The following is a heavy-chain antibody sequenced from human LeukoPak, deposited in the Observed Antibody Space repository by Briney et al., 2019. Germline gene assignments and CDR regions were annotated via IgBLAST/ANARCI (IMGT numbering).Heavy chain of an antibody. D-gene: IGHD3-10*01. CDR1: GFTFSRYA. V-gene: IGHV3-64D*06. CDR2: ISSNGGST. CDR3: VKDGSGSYYTYYFDY. J-gene: IGHJ4*02. Sequence: GGSLTLSCSASGFTFSRYAMHWVRQAPGKGLEYVSAISSNGGSTYYADSVKGRLTISRDNSKNTLYLQMSSLRAEDTAVYYCVKDGSGSYYTYYFDYWGQGTLVTVTS.